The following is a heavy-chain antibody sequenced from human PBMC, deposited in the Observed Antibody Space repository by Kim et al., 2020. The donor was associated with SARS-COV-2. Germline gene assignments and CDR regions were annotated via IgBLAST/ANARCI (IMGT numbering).Heavy chain of an antibody. CDR2: ISGSGAGST. CDR1: GFTFSSYA. J-gene: IGHJ4*02. V-gene: IGHV3-23*01. Sequence: GGSLRLSCAASGFTFSSYAMSWVRQAPGKGLEWVSTISGSGAGSTYYADSVKGRFTISRENSKNTLYLHMNSLRAEDMAIYYCAKDVMSYYYDSSGFNWGQGTLVTVSS. CDR3: AKDVMSYYYDSSGFN. D-gene: IGHD3-22*01.